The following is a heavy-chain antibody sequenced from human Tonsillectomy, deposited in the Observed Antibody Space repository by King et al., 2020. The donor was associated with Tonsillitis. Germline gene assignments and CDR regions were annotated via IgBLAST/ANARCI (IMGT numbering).Heavy chain of an antibody. J-gene: IGHJ3*02. D-gene: IGHD3-16*02. Sequence: VQLVESGGGVVQPGRSLRLSCAASGFTFSSYAMHWVRQAPGKGLEWVAVISYDGSNNYYSDSVQGRFTISRDNSKNTLYLQKNSLRAEDTAVYYCARTDYDYVWGSYRYPKAFDIWGQGTMVTVSS. V-gene: IGHV3-30-3*01. CDR2: ISYDGSNN. CDR3: ARTDYDYVWGSYRYPKAFDI. CDR1: GFTFSSYA.